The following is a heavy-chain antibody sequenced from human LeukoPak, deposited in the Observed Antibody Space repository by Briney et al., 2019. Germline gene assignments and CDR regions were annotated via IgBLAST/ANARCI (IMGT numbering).Heavy chain of an antibody. D-gene: IGHD6-13*01. Sequence: GGSLRLSCAASGFTFSSYAMNWVRQTPGKGLEWVSTITNTGSNTYYADSVKGRFTISRDNSKNTLYLQINSLRVEDTAIYYCAKAPMEDSWYIHFDFWGQGTLVTVSS. CDR1: GFTFSSYA. V-gene: IGHV3-23*01. CDR2: ITNTGSNT. J-gene: IGHJ4*02. CDR3: AKAPMEDSWYIHFDF.